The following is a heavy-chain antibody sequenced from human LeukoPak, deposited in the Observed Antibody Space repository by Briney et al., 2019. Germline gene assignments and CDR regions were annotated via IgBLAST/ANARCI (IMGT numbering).Heavy chain of an antibody. CDR1: GGSFSGYY. J-gene: IGHJ5*02. D-gene: IGHD6-19*01. CDR2: INHSGST. Sequence: SETLSLTCAVYGGSFSGYYWSWIRQPPGKGLEWIGEINHSGSTNYNPSLKSRVTVSVDTSKNQFSLKLSSVTAADTAVYYCARRRQRGIAVAATRNWFDPWGQGTLVTVSS. V-gene: IGHV4-34*01. CDR3: ARRRQRGIAVAATRNWFDP.